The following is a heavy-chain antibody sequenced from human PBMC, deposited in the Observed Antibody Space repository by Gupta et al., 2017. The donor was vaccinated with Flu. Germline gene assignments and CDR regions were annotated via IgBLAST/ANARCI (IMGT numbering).Heavy chain of an antibody. CDR1: GFTFSSYA. D-gene: IGHD2-21*02. CDR3: AKDLCGGDCYTPSFDY. Sequence: EVQLLESGGGLVQPGGSLRLPCAASGFTFSSYAMSWVRQAPGKGLEWVSAISGSGGSTYYADSVKGRFTISRNNSKNTRYLQMNSLRAEDTAVYYCAKDLCGGDCYTPSFDYWGQGTLVTVSS. CDR2: ISGSGGST. J-gene: IGHJ4*02. V-gene: IGHV3-23*01.